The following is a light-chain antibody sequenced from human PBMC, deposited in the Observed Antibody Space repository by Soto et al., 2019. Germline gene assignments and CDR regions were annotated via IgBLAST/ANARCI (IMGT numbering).Light chain of an antibody. J-gene: IGKJ1*01. Sequence: VVDRVTFTNMASQGISSYLAWHQQKPGKAPKLLIYKASTLKSGVPSRFSGSGSGTEFTLTISRLQPNRFSAHYCQHYTSYSEAFGQGTQVEIK. CDR3: QHYTSYSEA. CDR2: KAS. CDR1: QGISSY. V-gene: IGKV1-5*03.